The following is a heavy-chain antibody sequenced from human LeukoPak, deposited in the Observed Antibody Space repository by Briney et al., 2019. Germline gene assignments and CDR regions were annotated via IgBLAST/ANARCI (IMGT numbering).Heavy chain of an antibody. J-gene: IGHJ1*01. V-gene: IGHV3-33*06. CDR3: AKDAQRGFDYSNSLQH. CDR1: GFTFSHYG. Sequence: GGSLRLSCAASGFTFSHYGMHWVRQAPGAGLEWVAVIWSDGSDKYYAKSVKGRFTISRDNSKNSLYLQMNSLRAEDTAAYYCAKDAQRGFDYSNSLQHWGQGALVTVPS. D-gene: IGHD4-11*01. CDR2: IWSDGSDK.